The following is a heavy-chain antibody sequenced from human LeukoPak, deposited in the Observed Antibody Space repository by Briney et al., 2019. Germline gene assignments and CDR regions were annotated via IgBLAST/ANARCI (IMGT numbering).Heavy chain of an antibody. J-gene: IGHJ6*03. D-gene: IGHD1-14*01. CDR1: GISFSNYS. CDR3: ARDRGNQRGYYYYYMDV. V-gene: IGHV3-21*01. CDR2: ISSSSRFI. Sequence: PGGSLRLSCAASGISFSNYSMNWVRQAPGKGLEWVSLISSSSRFIYYGDSVKGRFTISRDNAKKSLYLQMNSLRAEDTAVYYCARDRGNQRGYYYYYMDVWGKGTTVTVSS.